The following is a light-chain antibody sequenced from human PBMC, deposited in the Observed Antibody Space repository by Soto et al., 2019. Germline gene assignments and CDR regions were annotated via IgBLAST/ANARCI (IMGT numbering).Light chain of an antibody. J-gene: IGKJ1*01. CDR1: QTINNQ. Sequence: DIQMTQSPSTLSASVGDRVTIPCRASQTINNQLAWYQQKPGKAPKLLIYKASTLESGVPSRFSGSGSGTEFTLTISSLQPDDFATYYCQQYNSYSLFGQGTKVDIK. CDR2: KAS. V-gene: IGKV1-5*03. CDR3: QQYNSYSL.